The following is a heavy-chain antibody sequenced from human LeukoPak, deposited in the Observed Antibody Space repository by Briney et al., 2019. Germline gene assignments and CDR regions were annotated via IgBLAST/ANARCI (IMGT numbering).Heavy chain of an antibody. CDR3: AGLTLEGSG. Sequence: PSATLSLTCTVSGGSISCDGYYGSWIRRPPGKGLEWIGYIYHSGSTYYNPSLKSRVTISVDRSKNQFSLKLSSVTAADTAVYYCAGLTLEGSGWGQGTLVTVSS. D-gene: IGHD3-3*01. V-gene: IGHV4-30-2*01. CDR1: GGSISCDGYY. CDR2: IYHSGST. J-gene: IGHJ4*02.